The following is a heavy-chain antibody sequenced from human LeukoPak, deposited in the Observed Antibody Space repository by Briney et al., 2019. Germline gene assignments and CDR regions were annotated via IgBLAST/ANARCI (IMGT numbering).Heavy chain of an antibody. CDR1: GGSIGTYS. CDR3: ASGSRKDYYYYGMDV. D-gene: IGHD2-2*01. Sequence: ETLSLTCTVSGGSIGTYSWNWIRQPPGKGLEWIGYIYYSGTTNYNPSLKSRVTISVDTSKNQFSLKLSSVTAADTAVYYCASGSRKDYYYYGMDVWGQGTTVTVSS. CDR2: IYYSGTT. V-gene: IGHV4-59*01. J-gene: IGHJ6*02.